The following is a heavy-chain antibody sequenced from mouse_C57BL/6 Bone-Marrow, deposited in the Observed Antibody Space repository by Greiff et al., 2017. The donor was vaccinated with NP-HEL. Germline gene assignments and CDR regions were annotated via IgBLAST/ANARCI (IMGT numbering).Heavy chain of an antibody. CDR1: GFSFNTYA. D-gene: IGHD4-1*01. V-gene: IGHV10-1*01. J-gene: IGHJ1*03. CDR3: VRQGNWAYWYFDV. CDR2: IRSKSNNYAT. Sequence: EVKLMESGGGLVQPKGSLKLSCAASGFSFNTYAMNWVRQAPGQGLEWVARIRSKSNNYATYYADSVKDRFTISRDDSESMLYLQMNNLKTEDTAMYYCVRQGNWAYWYFDVWGTGTTVTVSS.